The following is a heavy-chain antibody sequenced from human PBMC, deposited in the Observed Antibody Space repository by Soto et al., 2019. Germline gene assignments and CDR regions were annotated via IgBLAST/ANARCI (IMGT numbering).Heavy chain of an antibody. Sequence: ETLSLTCTVSGGSISSYYWSWIRQPPGKGLEWIGYIYYSGSTNYNPSLKSRVTISVDTSKNQFSLKLSSVTAADTAVYYCARGTTMVRGVIPVYYYGMDVWGQGTTVTVSS. V-gene: IGHV4-59*01. D-gene: IGHD3-10*01. J-gene: IGHJ6*02. CDR1: GGSISSYY. CDR3: ARGTTMVRGVIPVYYYGMDV. CDR2: IYYSGST.